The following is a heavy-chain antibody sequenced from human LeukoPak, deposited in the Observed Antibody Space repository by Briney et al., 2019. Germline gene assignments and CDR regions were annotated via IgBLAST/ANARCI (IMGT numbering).Heavy chain of an antibody. Sequence: GGSLRLSCAASGFTFSSYAMPWVRQAPGKGLEGGAVISYDGSNKYYADSVKGRFTISRDNSKNTLYLQMNSLRAEDTAVYYCARGGAYDFWSGYYNGDRFDYWGQGTLVTVSS. V-gene: IGHV3-30-3*01. D-gene: IGHD3-3*01. CDR2: ISYDGSNK. CDR1: GFTFSSYA. CDR3: ARGGAYDFWSGYYNGDRFDY. J-gene: IGHJ4*02.